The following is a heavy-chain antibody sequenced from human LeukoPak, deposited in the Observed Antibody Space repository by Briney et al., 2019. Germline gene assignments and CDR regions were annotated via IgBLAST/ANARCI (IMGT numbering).Heavy chain of an antibody. CDR1: GFTFSSYG. CDR2: IRYDGGNK. Sequence: GGSLRLSCAASGFTFSSYGMDWVREAPGEGLGWVAFIRYDGGNKYYADSVKSRFTISRHNSKNTLYLQMNSLRAEDTAVYYCAKDGGDYDILTGYYTHYYYMDVWGKGTTVTISS. D-gene: IGHD3-9*01. J-gene: IGHJ6*03. CDR3: AKDGGDYDILTGYYTHYYYMDV. V-gene: IGHV3-30*02.